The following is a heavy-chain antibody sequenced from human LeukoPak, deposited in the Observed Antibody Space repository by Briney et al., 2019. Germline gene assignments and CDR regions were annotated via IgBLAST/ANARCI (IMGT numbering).Heavy chain of an antibody. J-gene: IGHJ4*02. CDR1: GYTFTSYD. D-gene: IGHD6-13*01. V-gene: IGHV1-8*01. CDR3: ARSPFRREIIAAPDY. CDR2: MNPNSGNT. Sequence: ASVKVSCKASGYTFTSYDINWVRQATGQGRGWMGWMNPNSGNTGYAQKFQGRVTMTRNTSISTAYMELSSLRSEDTAVYYCARSPFRREIIAAPDYWGQGTLVTVSS.